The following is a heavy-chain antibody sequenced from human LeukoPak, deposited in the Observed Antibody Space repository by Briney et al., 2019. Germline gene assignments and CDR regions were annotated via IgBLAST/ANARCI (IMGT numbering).Heavy chain of an antibody. J-gene: IGHJ3*02. CDR3: ARGGIQLWLRVGAFDI. Sequence: GRSLRLSCAASGFTFSSYAMHWVRQAPGKGLEWVAVISYDGSNKYNADSVKGRFTISRDNSKNTLYLQMNSLRAEDTAVYYCARGGIQLWLRVGAFDIWGQGTMVTVSS. CDR2: ISYDGSNK. CDR1: GFTFSSYA. V-gene: IGHV3-30-3*01. D-gene: IGHD5-18*01.